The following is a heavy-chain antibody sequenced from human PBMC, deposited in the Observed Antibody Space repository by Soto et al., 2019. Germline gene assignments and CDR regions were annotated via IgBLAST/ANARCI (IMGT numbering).Heavy chain of an antibody. J-gene: IGHJ6*02. V-gene: IGHV1-18*01. CDR1: GYTFTSYG. CDR3: ARGRYSGYDSGVYYYSGMDV. Sequence: QVQLVQSGAEVKKPGASVKVSCKASGYTFTSYGISWVRQAPGQGLEWMGWISAYNGNTNYAQKLQGSVTMTTDTSTSTAYMELGSLRSDDTAVYYCARGRYSGYDSGVYYYSGMDVWGQGTTVTVSS. D-gene: IGHD5-12*01. CDR2: ISAYNGNT.